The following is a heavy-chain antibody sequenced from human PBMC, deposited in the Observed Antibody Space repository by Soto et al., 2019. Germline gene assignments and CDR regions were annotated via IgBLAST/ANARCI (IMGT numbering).Heavy chain of an antibody. CDR2: IIPISDTT. CDR1: GGTFSSYA. J-gene: IGHJ6*02. D-gene: IGHD2-2*01. V-gene: IGHV1-69*01. CDR3: ARSQGSCTSLEIYYYYYYGMDV. Sequence: QVQLVQSGAEVKKPGSSVKVSCKASGGTFSSYAISWVRQAPGQGLEWMGGIIPISDTTNYAQKFQGRGTITADESTSTAYMELSSLRSEDTAVYYCARSQGSCTSLEIYYYYYYGMDVWGQGTTVTVSS.